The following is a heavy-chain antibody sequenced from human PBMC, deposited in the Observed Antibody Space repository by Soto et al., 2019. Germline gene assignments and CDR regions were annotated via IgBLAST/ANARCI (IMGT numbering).Heavy chain of an antibody. CDR3: AKDQASGQGSFDS. J-gene: IGHJ4*02. Sequence: PGGSLRLSCSASGFTFSRFAMHWVRQAPDKGLHYVSAISNHGGSTYYADSVKGRFTISRDNSKNTLFLQMNSLRADDTAVYYCAKDQASGQGSFDSWGQGTRVTVSS. CDR1: GFTFSRFA. D-gene: IGHD2-15*01. V-gene: IGHV3-64*04. CDR2: ISNHGGST.